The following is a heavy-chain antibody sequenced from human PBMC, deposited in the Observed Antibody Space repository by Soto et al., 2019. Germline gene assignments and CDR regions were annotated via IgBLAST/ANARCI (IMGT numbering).Heavy chain of an antibody. V-gene: IGHV3-23*01. J-gene: IGHJ4*02. CDR1: GFTFSSYA. CDR2: ISGSGGST. D-gene: IGHD6-6*01. Sequence: GGSLRLSCAASGFTFSSYAMSWVRQAPGKGLEWVSAISGSGGSTYYADSVKGRFTISRDNSKNTLYLQMNSLRAEDTAVYYCAKDPHSSSLAQTYYFDYWGQGTLVTVSS. CDR3: AKDPHSSSLAQTYYFDY.